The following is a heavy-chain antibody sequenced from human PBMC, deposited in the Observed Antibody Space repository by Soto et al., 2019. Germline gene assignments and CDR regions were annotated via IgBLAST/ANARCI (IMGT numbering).Heavy chain of an antibody. CDR1: GFTFSSYG. J-gene: IGHJ4*02. CDR2: ISYDGSNK. D-gene: IGHD5-18*01. CDR3: AKDIVRYTYGACDN. Sequence: QVQLVESGGAVVQPGKSLRLSCAASGFTFSSYGMYWIRQAPGKGLEWVAAISYDGSNKFHADSVKGRFTISRDNSQNTLYLQMNSLGTEDTAVYYCAKDIVRYTYGACDNWGQGALVTVSS. V-gene: IGHV3-30*18.